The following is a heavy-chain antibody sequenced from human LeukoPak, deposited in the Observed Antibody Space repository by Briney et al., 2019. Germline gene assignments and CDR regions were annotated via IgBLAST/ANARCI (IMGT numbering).Heavy chain of an antibody. V-gene: IGHV4-4*07. CDR1: GGSISSYY. Sequence: PSETLSLTCTVSGGSISSYYCNCIRQPAGKGLEWIGRIYTSGSTNYNPSLKSRVTMSVDTSKNQFSLKLSSVTAADTAVYYCTIEIPYSGYPYWGQGTFVTVSS. CDR3: TIEIPYSGYPY. D-gene: IGHD5-12*01. J-gene: IGHJ4*02. CDR2: IYTSGST.